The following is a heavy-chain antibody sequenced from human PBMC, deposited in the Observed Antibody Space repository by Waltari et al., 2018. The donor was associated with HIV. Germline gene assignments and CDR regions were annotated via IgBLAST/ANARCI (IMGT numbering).Heavy chain of an antibody. V-gene: IGHV3-7*01. D-gene: IGHD1-1*01. Sequence: EVQVVGSGGALVQPGGSLRPSCVVSVLTYSGFLMSWGLRVPGKWLCDVDNRNQDEEEIFHVRVVNARFTAARDNHIESLYLQTNSPRVEDTAGYFCAREDEYTLKRDNYHYGMDVWGQATTVTVSS. CDR1: VLTYSGFL. CDR2: RNQDEEEI. J-gene: IGHJ6*02. CDR3: AREDEYTLKRDNYHYGMDV.